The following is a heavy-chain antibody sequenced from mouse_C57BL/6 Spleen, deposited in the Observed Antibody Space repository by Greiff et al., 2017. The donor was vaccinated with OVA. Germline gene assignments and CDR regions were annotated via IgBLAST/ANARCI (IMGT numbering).Heavy chain of an antibody. V-gene: IGHV10-1*01. CDR2: IRSKSNNYAT. Sequence: DVKLVESGGGLVQPKGSLKLSCAASGFSFNTYAMNWVRQAPGKGLEWVARIRSKSNNYATYYADSVKDRFTISRDDSESMLYLQMNNLKTEDTAMYYCVAGTGGLDYWGQGTTLTVSS. CDR3: VAGTGGLDY. D-gene: IGHD3-3*01. CDR1: GFSFNTYA. J-gene: IGHJ2*01.